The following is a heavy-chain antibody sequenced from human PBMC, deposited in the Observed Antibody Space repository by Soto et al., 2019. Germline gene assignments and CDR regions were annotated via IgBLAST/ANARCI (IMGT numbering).Heavy chain of an antibody. D-gene: IGHD6-13*01. CDR3: ARAWQQYDYYSAMDF. CDR2: IYPGDSDT. V-gene: IGHV5-51*01. CDR1: GYSFTSYW. Sequence: PGESLKISCKGSGYSFTSYWIGWVRQMPGKGPEWMGIIYPGDSDTKYSPSFQGQVTISADKSISTAYLQWSSLKASDTAMYYCARAWQQYDYYSAMDFWGKGTTVPVSS. J-gene: IGHJ6*04.